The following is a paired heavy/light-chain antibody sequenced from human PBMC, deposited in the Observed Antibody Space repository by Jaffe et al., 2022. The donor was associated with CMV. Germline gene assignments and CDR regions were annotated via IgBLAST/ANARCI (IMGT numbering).Heavy chain of an antibody. D-gene: IGHD2-15*01. CDR2: ISYDGSNK. CDR1: GFTFSSYG. V-gene: IGHV3-30*18. J-gene: IGHJ6*02. Sequence: QVQLVESGGGVVQPGRSLRLSCAASGFTFSSYGMHWVRQAPGKGLEWVAVISYDGSNKYYADSVKGRFTISRDNSKNTLYLQMNSLRAEDTAVYYCAKDVLRGVVAATLVSRTYYYYYGMDVWGQGTTVTVSS. CDR3: AKDVLRGVVAATLVSRTYYYYYGMDV.
Light chain of an antibody. CDR2: GNS. CDR3: QSYDSSLGV. J-gene: IGLJ1*01. Sequence: QSVLTQPPSVSGAPGQRVTISCTGSSSNIGAGYDVHWYQQLPGTAPKLLIYGNSNRPSGVPDRFSGSKSGTSASLAITGLQAEDEADYYCQSYDSSLGVFGTGTKVTVL. V-gene: IGLV1-40*01. CDR1: SSNIGAGYD.